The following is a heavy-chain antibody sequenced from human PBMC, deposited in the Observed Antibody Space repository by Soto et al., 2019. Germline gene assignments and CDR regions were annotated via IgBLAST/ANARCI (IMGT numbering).Heavy chain of an antibody. V-gene: IGHV3-30*09. J-gene: IGHJ4*02. CDR3: AGGASARFDY. Sequence: SGGSLRLSCVASGFAFSSNSMHWVRQAPGKGLEWLTVISHDGNMKYYADPVRGRFAISRDNSRGALYLELSHLRTDDTAMYYCAGGASARFDYWGQGALVTVSS. D-gene: IGHD2-15*01. CDR1: GFAFSSNS. CDR2: ISHDGNMK.